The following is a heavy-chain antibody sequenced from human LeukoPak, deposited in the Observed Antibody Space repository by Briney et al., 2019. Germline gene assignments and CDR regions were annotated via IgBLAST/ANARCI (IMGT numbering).Heavy chain of an antibody. D-gene: IGHD2-2*01. CDR1: GGSISSSSYY. CDR3: AREECSSTSCYFTAFDI. V-gene: IGHV4-39*07. J-gene: IGHJ3*02. Sequence: TPSETLSLTCTVSGGSISSSSYYWGWIRQPPGKGLEWIGSIYYSGSTYYNPSLKSRVTISVDTSKNQFSLKLSSVTAADTAVYYCAREECSSTSCYFTAFDIWGQGTMVTVSS. CDR2: IYYSGST.